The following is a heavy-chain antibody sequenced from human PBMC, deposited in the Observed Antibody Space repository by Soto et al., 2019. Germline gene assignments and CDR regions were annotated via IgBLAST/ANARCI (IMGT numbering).Heavy chain of an antibody. V-gene: IGHV4-39*01. CDR3: VPSIWFDP. CDR2: IYYSGST. CDR1: GGSLSSSSYS. J-gene: IGHJ5*02. Sequence: QLQLQESGPGLVKPSETLSLTCTVSGGSLSSSSYSWVWIHPPPGKGLEWIGSIYYSGSTYYNPSLNIRVTISVDTSKTQFSLKLSSVTAADTAVYYCVPSIWFDPWGQGTLVTVSS.